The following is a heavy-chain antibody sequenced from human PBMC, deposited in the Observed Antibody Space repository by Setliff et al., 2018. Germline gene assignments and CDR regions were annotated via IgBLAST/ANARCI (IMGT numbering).Heavy chain of an antibody. Sequence: GSLRLSCAASGFTFSNAWMSWIRQAPGSGLEWIGSISYSGTPYYNASVESRVTISIDTSKNQFSLKLSSVTAADTAVYFCARGYYNFLSGYYTPYYFDYWGQGTLVTVSS. D-gene: IGHD3-3*01. V-gene: IGHV4-59*13. CDR1: GFTFSNAW. CDR2: ISYSGTP. J-gene: IGHJ4*02. CDR3: ARGYYNFLSGYYTPYYFDY.